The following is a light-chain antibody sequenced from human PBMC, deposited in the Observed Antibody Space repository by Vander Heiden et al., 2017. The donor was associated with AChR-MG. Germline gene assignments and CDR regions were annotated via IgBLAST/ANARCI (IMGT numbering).Light chain of an antibody. J-gene: IGKJ1*01. V-gene: IGKV3-15*01. Sequence: MVVTQSPATLSVSPGERATLSCKTSQSVNSNLAWYQQKPGQAPRLLSYGASTRATDIPARFSASGSGTEFTLTISSLQSEDVAIYYCQQYHNWPPTFGQGTKVEAK. CDR2: GAS. CDR3: QQYHNWPPT. CDR1: QSVNSN.